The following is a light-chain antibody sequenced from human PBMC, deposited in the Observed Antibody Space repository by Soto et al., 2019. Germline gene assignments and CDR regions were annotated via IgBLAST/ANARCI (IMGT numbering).Light chain of an antibody. CDR1: QGISSY. J-gene: IGKJ2*01. Sequence: DIQLTQSPSFLSASVGDRVTITCRANQGISSYLAWYQQKPGKAPKVLIYAASTLHSGVPSRFSGSGSGTEIPLTISSLLPEDFASYYCQQLNSYPPSTFGQGTKLEIK. CDR2: AAS. V-gene: IGKV1-9*01. CDR3: QQLNSYPPST.